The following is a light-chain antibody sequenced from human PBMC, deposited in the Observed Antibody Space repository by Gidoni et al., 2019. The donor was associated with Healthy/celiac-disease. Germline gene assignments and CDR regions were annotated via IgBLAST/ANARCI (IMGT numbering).Light chain of an antibody. Sequence: DVVMTQSPLSLPVTLGQPASISCRSSQSLVYSEGNTYLNWFQQRPGQSPRRLIYKVSNRDSGVPDRFSGSGSGTDFTLKISRVEAEDVGVYYCMQGTHWPWTFGQXTKVEIK. CDR3: MQGTHWPWT. CDR2: KVS. V-gene: IGKV2-30*01. CDR1: QSLVYSEGNTY. J-gene: IGKJ1*01.